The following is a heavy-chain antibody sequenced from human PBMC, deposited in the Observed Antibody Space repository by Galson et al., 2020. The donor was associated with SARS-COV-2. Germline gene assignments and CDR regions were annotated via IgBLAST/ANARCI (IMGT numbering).Heavy chain of an antibody. V-gene: IGHV4-39*01. CDR1: GGSISSSNSY. J-gene: IGHJ3*02. CDR3: GRRRASGSYRGGCSFDI. Sequence: SETLSLTCTVSGGSISSSNSYWGWFRQPPGKGLEWFANIYYRGNTNYNPSLRSRVTLSVDTSRGQFSLKLTSVTAADTAVYYCGRRRASGSYRGGCSFDIWGQGTMITVSS. D-gene: IGHD1-26*01. CDR2: IYYRGNT.